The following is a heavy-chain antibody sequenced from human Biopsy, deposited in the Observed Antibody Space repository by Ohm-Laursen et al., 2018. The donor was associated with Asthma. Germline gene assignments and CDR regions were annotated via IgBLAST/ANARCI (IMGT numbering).Heavy chain of an antibody. CDR2: IKHDGSEK. Sequence: SLRLSCAASGFTFGDYWMSWVRRVPGKGLEWVANIKHDGSEKNHVDSLKGRFTISRDNAKNSLYLQMNSLRAEDTAVYYCARGGYYGDRRHHNGLDVWGQGTTVTVSS. D-gene: IGHD4-17*01. V-gene: IGHV3-7*01. CDR3: ARGGYYGDRRHHNGLDV. J-gene: IGHJ6*02. CDR1: GFTFGDYW.